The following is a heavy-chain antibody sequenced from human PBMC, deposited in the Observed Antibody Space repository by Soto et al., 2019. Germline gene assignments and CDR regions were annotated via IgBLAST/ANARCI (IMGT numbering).Heavy chain of an antibody. V-gene: IGHV4-34*01. CDR1: GGSFSGYY. CDR3: ARERGYCSSTSCCQFWFDP. J-gene: IGHJ5*02. D-gene: IGHD2-2*01. Sequence: LSLTCAVYGGSFSGYYWSWIRQPPGKGLEWIGEINHSGSTNYNPSLKSRVTISVDTSKNQFSLKLSSVTAADTAVYYCARERGYCSSTSCCQFWFDPWGQGTLVTVSS. CDR2: INHSGST.